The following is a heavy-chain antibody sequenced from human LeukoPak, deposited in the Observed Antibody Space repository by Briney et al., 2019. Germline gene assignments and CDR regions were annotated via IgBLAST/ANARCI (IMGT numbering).Heavy chain of an antibody. CDR2: ISTFNGNT. Sequence: ASVKVSCKASGYPFSSYGISWVRQAPGQGLEWMGWISTFNGNTNYAQKFQGRVTMTTDTSTSTTYMELMSPTSDDTAVYYCASSGSPRGWFDPWGQGTLVTVSS. D-gene: IGHD6-25*01. CDR3: ASSGSPRGWFDP. V-gene: IGHV1-18*01. CDR1: GYPFSSYG. J-gene: IGHJ5*02.